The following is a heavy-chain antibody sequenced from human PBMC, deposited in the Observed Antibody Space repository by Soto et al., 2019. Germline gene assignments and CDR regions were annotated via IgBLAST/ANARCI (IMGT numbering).Heavy chain of an antibody. J-gene: IGHJ6*02. CDR3: ARGEPGVIFGVVIYYYYGMDV. Sequence: PGGSLRLSCAASGFTFSSYWMSWVRQAPGKGLEWVANIKQDGSEKYYVDSVKGRFTISRDNAKNSLYLQMNSLRAEDTAVYYCARGEPGVIFGVVIYYYYGMDVWGQGTTVTVSS. V-gene: IGHV3-7*03. D-gene: IGHD3-3*01. CDR1: GFTFSSYW. CDR2: IKQDGSEK.